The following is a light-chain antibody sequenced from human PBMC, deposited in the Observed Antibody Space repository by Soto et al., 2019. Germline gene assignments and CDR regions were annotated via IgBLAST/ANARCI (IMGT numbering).Light chain of an antibody. V-gene: IGKV3-15*01. CDR3: QQYNNWPFT. Sequence: EIVMTQSPATLSVSPGERATLSCRASQSFSSSLAWYQQKPGQAPRLLIYGASARATGIPARFSGSGSGTEFALTIRSLQSEDFAVYSCQQYNNWPFTFGGGTKVEI. CDR2: GAS. CDR1: QSFSSS. J-gene: IGKJ4*01.